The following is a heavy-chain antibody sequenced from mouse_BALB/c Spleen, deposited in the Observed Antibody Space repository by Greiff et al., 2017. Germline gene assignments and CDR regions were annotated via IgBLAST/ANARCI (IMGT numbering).Heavy chain of an antibody. J-gene: IGHJ4*01. Sequence: EVNVVESGGGLVKPGGSLKLSCAASGFTFSSYAMSWVRQSPEKRLEWVAEISSGGSYTYYPDTVTGRFTISRDNAKNTLYLEMSSLRSEDTAMYYCARGGGVAMDYWGQGTSVTVSS. V-gene: IGHV5-9-4*01. CDR1: GFTFSSYA. CDR3: ARGGGVAMDY. CDR2: ISSGGSYT.